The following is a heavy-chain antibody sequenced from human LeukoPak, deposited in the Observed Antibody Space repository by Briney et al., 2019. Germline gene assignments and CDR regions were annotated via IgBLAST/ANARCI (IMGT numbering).Heavy chain of an antibody. D-gene: IGHD1-14*01. Sequence: PGGSLRLSCTASGLTFSTSCFNWVRPAPGKGLEWGASIGPTGSDRYHADSIKGRFTISRDNANNFLYLQMNSLRAEDTAVYYCATETNGRHYDYWGQGTLLTVSS. J-gene: IGHJ4*02. CDR3: ATETNGRHYDY. CDR1: GLTFSTSC. V-gene: IGHV3-21*06. CDR2: IGPTGSDR.